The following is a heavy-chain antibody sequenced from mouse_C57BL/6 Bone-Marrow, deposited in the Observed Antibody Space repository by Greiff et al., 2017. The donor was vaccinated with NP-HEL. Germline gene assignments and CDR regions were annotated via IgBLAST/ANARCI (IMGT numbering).Heavy chain of an antibody. CDR1: GYTFTDHT. Sequence: QVQLQQSDAELVKPGASVKISCKVSGYTFTDHTIHWMQQRPEQGLEWIGYIYPGDGSTKYNETFKGQAILTADKSSSTAYMQLNSLTSEDSAVYFCARSGLRRSWFAYWGQGTLVTVSA. J-gene: IGHJ3*01. CDR3: ARSGLRRSWFAY. V-gene: IGHV1-78*01. D-gene: IGHD2-4*01. CDR2: IYPGDGST.